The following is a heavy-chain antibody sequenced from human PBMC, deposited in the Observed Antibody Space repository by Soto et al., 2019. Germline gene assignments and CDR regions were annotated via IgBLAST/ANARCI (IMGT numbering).Heavy chain of an antibody. CDR3: VRGAQWEHLIGSVDR. CDR2: IKQDGSEK. D-gene: IGHD1-26*01. V-gene: IGHV3-7*03. CDR1: GFTFNSFW. Sequence: EVHLVESGGGLVQPGGSLRLSCAASGFTFNSFWMGWVRQAPGKGLEWVANIKQDGSEKYYLDSVKGRFTISRDNTKSSVYLQVNGLRAEVTAVYYCVRGAQWEHLIGSVDRWGQGTLVTVSS. J-gene: IGHJ4*02.